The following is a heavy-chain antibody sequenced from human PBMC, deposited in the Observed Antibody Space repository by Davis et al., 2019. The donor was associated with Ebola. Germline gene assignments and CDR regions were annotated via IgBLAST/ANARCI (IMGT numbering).Heavy chain of an antibody. CDR2: IRSKAYGGTT. Sequence: GGSLRLSCTASGFTFGDYAMSWVRQAPGKGLEWVGFIRSKAYGGTTEYAASVKGRFTISRDDSKSIAYLQMNSLKTEDTAVYYCTRVGDSSGYYYGLDYYYYGMDVWGQGTTVTVSS. CDR1: GFTFGDYA. V-gene: IGHV3-49*04. J-gene: IGHJ6*02. CDR3: TRVGDSSGYYYGLDYYYYGMDV. D-gene: IGHD3-22*01.